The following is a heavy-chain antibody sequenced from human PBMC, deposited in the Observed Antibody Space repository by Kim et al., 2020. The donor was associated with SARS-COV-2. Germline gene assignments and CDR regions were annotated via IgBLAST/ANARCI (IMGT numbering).Heavy chain of an antibody. CDR1: GCTFTSYA. CDR3: ARGGGNHLYYYYGMDV. Sequence: SVKVSCKASGCTFTSYAISWVRQAPGQGLEWMGWIIPFFGTANYAQKFQGRVTITTDESTSTAYMELSSLRSEDTAVYYCARGGGNHLYYYYGMDVWGQGTAVTVSS. J-gene: IGHJ6*02. CDR2: IIPFFGTA. D-gene: IGHD1-1*01. V-gene: IGHV1-69*05.